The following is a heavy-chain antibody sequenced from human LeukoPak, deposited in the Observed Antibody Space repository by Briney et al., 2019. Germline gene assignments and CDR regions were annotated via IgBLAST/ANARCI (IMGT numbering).Heavy chain of an antibody. V-gene: IGHV1-69*04. Sequence: SVKVSCKASGATFSSYAINWVRQAPGQGLEWMGRIIPMLGTVNYAQKFQGRVTIIADKSTSTAYMELSSLRSEDTAVYYCARDLSTGTTILSYWGQGTLVTVSS. CDR2: IIPMLGTV. D-gene: IGHD1-1*01. J-gene: IGHJ4*02. CDR3: ARDLSTGTTILSY. CDR1: GATFSSYA.